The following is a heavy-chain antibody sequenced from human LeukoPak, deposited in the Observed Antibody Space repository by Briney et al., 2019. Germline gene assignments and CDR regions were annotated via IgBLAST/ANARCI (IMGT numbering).Heavy chain of an antibody. J-gene: IGHJ3*02. Sequence: GGSLRLSCAASGFTFSRYGLHWVRQAPGKGLEWVAFIRYDGSNKYYADSVKGRFTISRDNSKNTLYLQMNSLRAEDTAVYYCAKGPVGAFDIWGQGTMVTVSS. CDR3: AKGPVGAFDI. D-gene: IGHD2-2*01. V-gene: IGHV3-30*02. CDR1: GFTFSRYG. CDR2: IRYDGSNK.